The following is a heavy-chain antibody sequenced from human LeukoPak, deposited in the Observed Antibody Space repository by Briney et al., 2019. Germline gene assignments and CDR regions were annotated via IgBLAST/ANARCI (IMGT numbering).Heavy chain of an antibody. CDR1: GYTFTSYG. J-gene: IGHJ4*02. V-gene: IGHV1-18*01. CDR2: ISAYNGNT. Sequence: ASVKVSCKASGYTFTSYGISWVRQAPGQGLEWTGWISAYNGNTNYAQKLQGRVTMTTDTSTSTAYMELRSLRSDDTAVYYCARDGRLYCSGGSCWLFDYWGQGTLVTVSS. CDR3: ARDGRLYCSGGSCWLFDY. D-gene: IGHD2-15*01.